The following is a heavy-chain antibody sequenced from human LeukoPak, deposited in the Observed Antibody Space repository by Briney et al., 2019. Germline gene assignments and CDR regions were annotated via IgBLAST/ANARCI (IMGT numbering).Heavy chain of an antibody. D-gene: IGHD4-17*01. J-gene: IGHJ4*02. CDR2: IRYDGSNK. CDR3: AKVWVTTVAPGGRDY. V-gene: IGHV3-30*02. Sequence: GGSLRLSCAASGFTFSSYGMHWVRQAPGKGLEWVAFIRYDGSNKYYADSVKGRFTISRDNSKNTLYLQMNSLRAEDTAVYYCAKVWVTTVAPGGRDYWGQGTLVTVSS. CDR1: GFTFSSYG.